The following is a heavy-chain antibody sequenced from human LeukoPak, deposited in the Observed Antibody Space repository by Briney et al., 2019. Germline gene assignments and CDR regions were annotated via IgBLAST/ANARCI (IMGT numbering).Heavy chain of an antibody. CDR3: VKSVSTGLGVIDF. J-gene: IGHJ4*02. CDR2: ISFDGSNK. CDR1: GFAFSSCG. D-gene: IGHD3-9*01. Sequence: GGSLRLSCAASGFAFSSCGMHWVRQAPGKGLEWVAFISFDGSNKYSADSVKGRFTISRGNFKNTLFLQMNTLRAEDTAIYYCVKSVSTGLGVIDFWGQGTLVTVSS. V-gene: IGHV3-30*18.